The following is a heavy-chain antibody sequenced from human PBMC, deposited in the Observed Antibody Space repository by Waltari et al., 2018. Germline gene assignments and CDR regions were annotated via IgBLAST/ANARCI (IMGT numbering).Heavy chain of an antibody. CDR2: IYHSGST. CDR3: ARRADYYDSSGYWKY. Sequence: QVQLQESGPGLVKPSEALSLTCAVSGYSISSGYYWGWLRQPPGKGLEWIGSIYHSGSTYYNPSLKSRVTISVDTSKNQFSLKLSSVTAADTAVYYCARRADYYDSSGYWKYWGQGTLVTVSS. D-gene: IGHD3-22*01. V-gene: IGHV4-38-2*01. J-gene: IGHJ4*02. CDR1: GYSISSGYY.